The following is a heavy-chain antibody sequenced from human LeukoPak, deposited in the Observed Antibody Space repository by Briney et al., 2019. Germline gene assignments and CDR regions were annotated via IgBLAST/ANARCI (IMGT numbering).Heavy chain of an antibody. D-gene: IGHD3-22*01. J-gene: IGHJ4*02. CDR2: IIPILGIA. Sequence: SVKVSCRASGGTFSSYAISWVRQAPGQGLEWMGRIIPILGIANYAQKFQGRVTITADKSTSTAYMELSSLRSEDTAVYYCARGYYYDSSGYSTSYDYWGQGTLVTVSS. V-gene: IGHV1-69*04. CDR1: GGTFSSYA. CDR3: ARGYYYDSSGYSTSYDY.